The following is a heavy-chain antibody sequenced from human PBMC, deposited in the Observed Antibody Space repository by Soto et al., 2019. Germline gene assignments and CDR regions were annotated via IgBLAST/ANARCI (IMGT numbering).Heavy chain of an antibody. V-gene: IGHV4-39*01. D-gene: IGHD3-22*01. CDR2: IYYSGST. J-gene: IGHJ6*02. CDR1: GGSISSSSYY. CDR3: ARVGANYENYGRERMDV. Sequence: PSETLSLTCTVSGGSISSSSYYWGWIRQPPGKGLEWIGSIYYSGSTYYNPSLKSRVTISVDTSKNQFSLKLSSVTAADTAVYYCARVGANYENYGRERMDVWGQGTTVTVSS.